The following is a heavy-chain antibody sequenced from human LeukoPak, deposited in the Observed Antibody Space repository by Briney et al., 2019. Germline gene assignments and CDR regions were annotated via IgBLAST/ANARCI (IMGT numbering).Heavy chain of an antibody. CDR3: ARDLEIGSSSYYFDY. J-gene: IGHJ4*02. Sequence: PGGSLRLSCAASGFSFSSFAMTWVRQAPGKGLEWVSTIRSNGATAYNADSVKGRFTISRDNSKNTAYLQMNSLRAEDTAVYYCARDLEIGSSSYYFDYWGQGTLVTVSS. CDR1: GFSFSSFA. V-gene: IGHV3-23*01. CDR2: IRSNGATA. D-gene: IGHD3-3*01.